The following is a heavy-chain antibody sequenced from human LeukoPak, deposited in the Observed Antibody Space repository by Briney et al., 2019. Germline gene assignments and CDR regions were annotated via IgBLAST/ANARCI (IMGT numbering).Heavy chain of an antibody. V-gene: IGHV3-30*18. J-gene: IGHJ4*02. Sequence: GGSLRLSCAASGFTFRDYFMHWVRQAPRKGLEWVASVSQDERTALYAGSVEGRFTISRDNSKNTLYLQMNSLRGEDTAVYYCAKDVPASWAPDYWGQGTLVTVSS. CDR3: AKDVPASWAPDY. CDR1: GFTFRDYF. D-gene: IGHD1-14*01. CDR2: VSQDERTA.